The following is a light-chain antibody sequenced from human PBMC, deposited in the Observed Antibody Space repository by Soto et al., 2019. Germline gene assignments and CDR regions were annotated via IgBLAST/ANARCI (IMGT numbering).Light chain of an antibody. J-gene: IGKJ4*01. CDR1: QSGSAY. V-gene: IGKV3-11*01. Sequence: DIVLTQSPDTLSLLPREMATLSCWASQSGSAYLAWYQRKPGQAPRLLIYDSSKRAAGIPDRISASGFGTALTFTISSLEPEDFAVYYCQRRGNWPLTFGGGTKVEIK. CDR2: DSS. CDR3: QRRGNWPLT.